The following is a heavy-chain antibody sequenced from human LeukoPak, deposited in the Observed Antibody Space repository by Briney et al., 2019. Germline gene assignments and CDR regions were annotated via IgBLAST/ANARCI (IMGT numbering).Heavy chain of an antibody. Sequence: GASVKVSCKASGYTFTSYGISWVRQAPGQGLEWMGWISAYNGTTNYAQKLQGRVTMTTDTSTSTAYMELRSLRSDDTAVYYCARDLSETYYYDSSGSPFDPWGQGTLVTVSS. V-gene: IGHV1-18*01. J-gene: IGHJ5*02. CDR1: GYTFTSYG. CDR3: ARDLSETYYYDSSGSPFDP. CDR2: ISAYNGTT. D-gene: IGHD3-22*01.